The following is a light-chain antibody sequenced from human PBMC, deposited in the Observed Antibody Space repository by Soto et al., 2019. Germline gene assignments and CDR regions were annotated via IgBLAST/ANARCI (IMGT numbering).Light chain of an antibody. CDR1: QSVSSY. J-gene: IGKJ5*01. CDR2: DAS. Sequence: NVLTQSPATQSLSPGERATLSCRASQSVSSYLAWYQQKPGQAPRLLIYDASNRATGIPARFSGSGSGTDFTLTCSRLEPEDFAVYYCQQYGSSPRTFGQGTRLEIK. CDR3: QQYGSSPRT. V-gene: IGKV3-20*01.